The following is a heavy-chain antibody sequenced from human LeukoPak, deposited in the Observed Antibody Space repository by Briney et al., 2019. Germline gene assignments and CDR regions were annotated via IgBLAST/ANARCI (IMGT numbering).Heavy chain of an antibody. Sequence: GGSLRLSCAASGFTFSSYAVSWVRQAPGKGLEWVSAISGSGGSTYYADSVKGRFTISRDNSKNTLYLQMNSLRAEDTAVYYCAKKIEMATISHFDYWGQGTLVTVSS. D-gene: IGHD5-24*01. CDR1: GFTFSSYA. CDR2: ISGSGGST. V-gene: IGHV3-23*01. CDR3: AKKIEMATISHFDY. J-gene: IGHJ4*02.